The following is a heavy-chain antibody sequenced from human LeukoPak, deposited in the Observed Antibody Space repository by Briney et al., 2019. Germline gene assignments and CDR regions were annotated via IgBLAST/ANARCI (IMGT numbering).Heavy chain of an antibody. CDR1: GESINSYY. V-gene: IGHV4-59*01. D-gene: IGHD3-9*01. CDR2: IYFSGNT. J-gene: IGHJ6*02. CDR3: ARDLNHGFNYYYYGLEV. Sequence: SETLSLTCTVCGESINSYYWSWIRQPPGKGLEWIGYIYFSGNTKYNPSLKNRVTISVDRSKSQFYLTLRSVTAADTAVYYCARDLNHGFNYYYYGLEVWGQGTTVTVSS.